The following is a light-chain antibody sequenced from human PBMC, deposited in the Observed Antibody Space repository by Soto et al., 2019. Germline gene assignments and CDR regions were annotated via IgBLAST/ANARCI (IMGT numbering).Light chain of an antibody. V-gene: IGKV2-28*01. CDR2: LGS. CDR1: QSLLHSNGYNY. CDR3: MQALPTLT. Sequence: DIVMTQSPLSLPVTPGEPASISCRSSQSLLHSNGYNYLDWYLQKPGQSPQLLIYLGSNRASGVADRFSGSGSGTDFTLKISRVEAEDVGVYYCMQALPTLTFGQGTKVEIK. J-gene: IGKJ1*01.